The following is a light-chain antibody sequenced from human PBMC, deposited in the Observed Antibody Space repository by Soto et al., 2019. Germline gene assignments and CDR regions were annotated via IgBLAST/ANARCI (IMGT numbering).Light chain of an antibody. CDR3: SSYTSSSTLLYV. Sequence: QSALTQPASVSGSPGQSITISCTGTSSDVGGYNYVSWYQQHPGKAPKLMIYEVSNRPSGVSNRFSGSKSGNTASLTISGLQAEDEADYYFSSYTSSSTLLYVXXTGTKVTVL. CDR1: SSDVGGYNY. J-gene: IGLJ1*01. CDR2: EVS. V-gene: IGLV2-14*01.